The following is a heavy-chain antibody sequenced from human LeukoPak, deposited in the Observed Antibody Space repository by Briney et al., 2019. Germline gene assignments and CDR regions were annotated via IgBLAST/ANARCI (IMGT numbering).Heavy chain of an antibody. CDR3: ARVALRTFDY. CDR2: ISSSSSYI. Sequence: GGSLRLSCAASGSTFSSYSMNWVRQAPGKGLEWVSSISSSSSYIYYADSVKGRFTISRDNAKNSLYLQMNSLRAEGTAVYYCARVALRTFDYWGQGTLVTVSS. V-gene: IGHV3-21*01. J-gene: IGHJ4*02. CDR1: GSTFSSYS. D-gene: IGHD4-17*01.